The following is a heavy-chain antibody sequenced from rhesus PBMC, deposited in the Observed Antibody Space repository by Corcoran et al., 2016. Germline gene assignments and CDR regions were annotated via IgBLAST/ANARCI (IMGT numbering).Heavy chain of an antibody. CDR3: VRHLVRSSGWSGFDY. J-gene: IGHJ4*01. CDR1: GFSISSGYY. Sequence: QVQLQESGPGLVKLSEPLSLTCAVSGFSISSGYYWGWIRQSPGKGLEYIGYISGSAGSTYYNPSLDRRVTISKHTSQNQFSLNLRSVAAADTAVYYCVRHLVRSSGWSGFDYWGQGVLVTVSS. CDR2: ISGSAGST. V-gene: IGHV4-99*01. D-gene: IGHD6S26*01.